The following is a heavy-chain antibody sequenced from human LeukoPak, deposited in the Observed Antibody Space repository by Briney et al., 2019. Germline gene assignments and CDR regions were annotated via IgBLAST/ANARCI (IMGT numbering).Heavy chain of an antibody. D-gene: IGHD5-18*01. CDR3: AKRGYSYGPDYFDY. J-gene: IGHJ4*02. CDR2: ISESGDST. Sequence: GGSLRLSCAASGFAFSSYAMSWVRQTPGKGLEWVSGISESGDSTSYTDSVKGRFTISRDNSKNTLYLQITSLRAEDTAVYYCAKRGYSYGPDYFDYWGQGALVTVSS. V-gene: IGHV3-23*01. CDR1: GFAFSSYA.